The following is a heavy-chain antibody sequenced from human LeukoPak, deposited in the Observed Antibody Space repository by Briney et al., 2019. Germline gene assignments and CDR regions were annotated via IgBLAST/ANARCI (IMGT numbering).Heavy chain of an antibody. J-gene: IGHJ4*02. Sequence: PSETLSLTCTVSGGSIISRSYYWGWIRQPPGKGLEWVGSIYYSGNTYYNPSLKSRVTISVDTSKNQFSLKLSSVTAADTAVYYCIYDYIWGSYPTWYFDYWGQGTLVTVSS. D-gene: IGHD3-16*02. CDR3: IYDYIWGSYPTWYFDY. V-gene: IGHV4-39*01. CDR1: GGSIISRSYY. CDR2: IYYSGNT.